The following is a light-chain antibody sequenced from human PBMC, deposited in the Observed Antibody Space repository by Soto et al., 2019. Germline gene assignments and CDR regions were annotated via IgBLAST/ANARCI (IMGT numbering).Light chain of an antibody. Sequence: IVLTQSPATLSLSPGERATLSCKASQSISNSLGWFQQKPGQAPRLLIDDASNRSTGIPARFTGSGSGSDFTLTFSSLEPEDFGVYYCRQRYNWPLTFGGGTKVEIK. J-gene: IGKJ4*01. CDR1: QSISNS. V-gene: IGKV3-11*01. CDR3: RQRYNWPLT. CDR2: DAS.